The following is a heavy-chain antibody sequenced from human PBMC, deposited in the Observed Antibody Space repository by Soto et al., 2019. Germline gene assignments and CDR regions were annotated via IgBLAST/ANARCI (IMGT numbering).Heavy chain of an antibody. CDR3: AVASSSWYKRCFDY. J-gene: IGHJ4*02. V-gene: IGHV1-8*01. CDR2: MNPNSGNT. D-gene: IGHD6-13*01. Sequence: QVQLVQSGAEVKKPGASVKVSCKASGYTITSYDINWVRQATGQGLEWMGWMNPNSGNTGYAQKFQGRVTMTRNTSISTAYMELSSLRSEDTAVYYCAVASSSWYKRCFDYCGQGTLVTVSS. CDR1: GYTITSYD.